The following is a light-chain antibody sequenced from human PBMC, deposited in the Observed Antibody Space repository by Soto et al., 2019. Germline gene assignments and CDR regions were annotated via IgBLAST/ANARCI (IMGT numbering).Light chain of an antibody. Sequence: EIVMTQSPATLSVSPGERATLSCRASQNVNSNLAWYQQKPGQAPRLLIYGASTRATGIPARFSGSGSGTEFTLTISRLQSEDFAVYYCQQYNKWPRTFGQGTKVEIE. CDR1: QNVNSN. CDR3: QQYNKWPRT. CDR2: GAS. V-gene: IGKV3-15*01. J-gene: IGKJ1*01.